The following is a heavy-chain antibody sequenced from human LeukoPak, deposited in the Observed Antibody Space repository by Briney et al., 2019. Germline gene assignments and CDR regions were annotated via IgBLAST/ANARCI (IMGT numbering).Heavy chain of an antibody. CDR3: ARKRAPYYDILTGPNNNWFDP. J-gene: IGHJ5*02. CDR2: IYYSGST. Sequence: SGTLSLTCTVSGGSISSSSYYWGWIRQPPGKGLEWIGSIYYSGSTCYNPSLKSRVTISVDTSKNQFSLKLSSVTAADTAVYYCARKRAPYYDILTGPNNNWFDPWGQGTLVTVSS. D-gene: IGHD3-9*01. CDR1: GGSISSSSYY. V-gene: IGHV4-39*01.